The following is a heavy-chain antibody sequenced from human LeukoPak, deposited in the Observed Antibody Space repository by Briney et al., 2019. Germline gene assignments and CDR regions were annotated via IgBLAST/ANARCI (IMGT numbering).Heavy chain of an antibody. CDR3: AKGVGYCTVICCYHSDY. D-gene: IGHD2-8*02. CDR2: ISYDGSNK. V-gene: IGHV3-30*18. J-gene: IGHJ4*02. CDR1: GFIISTFG. Sequence: GGSLRLSCAASGFIISTFGMHWVRQAPGKGLEWVALISYDGSNKYYADSVKGRFTISRDNSKNTLYLHVTRLRAEDTAVYYCAKGVGYCTVICCYHSDYWGQGTLVTVSS.